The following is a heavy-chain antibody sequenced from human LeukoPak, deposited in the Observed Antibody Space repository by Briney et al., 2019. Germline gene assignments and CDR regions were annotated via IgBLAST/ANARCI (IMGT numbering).Heavy chain of an antibody. D-gene: IGHD6-13*01. CDR1: GGSFSGYY. V-gene: IGHV4-34*01. J-gene: IGHJ4*02. CDR2: IDHSGST. CDR3: ARRGLLRTVCWYRGVVFDY. Sequence: SETLSLTCVVYGGSFSGYYWSWIRQPPGKGLEWIGEIDHSGSTNYNPSLKSRVTISVNTSKNQFSLKLSSVTAADTAVYYCARRGLLRTVCWYRGVVFDYWGQGTLVTVSS.